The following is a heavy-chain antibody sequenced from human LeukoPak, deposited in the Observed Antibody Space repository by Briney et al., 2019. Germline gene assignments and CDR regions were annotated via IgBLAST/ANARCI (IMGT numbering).Heavy chain of an antibody. J-gene: IGHJ4*02. CDR1: GGSISSSSYY. V-gene: IGHV4-39*07. CDR2: IYYSGST. CDR3: ARGDAYYGSDSYYNAVDY. Sequence: SETLSLTCTVSGGSISSSSYYWGWIRQPPGKGLEWIGSIYYSGSTYYNPSLKSRVTISVDTSKNQFSLKLSSVTAADTAVYYCARGDAYYGSDSYYNAVDYWGQGTLVTVSS. D-gene: IGHD3-10*01.